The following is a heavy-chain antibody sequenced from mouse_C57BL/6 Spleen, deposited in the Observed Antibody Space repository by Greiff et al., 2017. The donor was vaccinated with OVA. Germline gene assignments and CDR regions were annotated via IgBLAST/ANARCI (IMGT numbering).Heavy chain of an antibody. CDR2: ILPGSGST. CDR3: ARRGVYYGYDDYAMDY. V-gene: IGHV1-9*01. D-gene: IGHD2-2*01. CDR1: GYTFTGYW. J-gene: IGHJ4*01. Sequence: VKLVESGAELMKPGASVKLSCKATGYTFTGYWIEWVKQRPGHGLEWIGEILPGSGSTNYNEKFKGKATFTADTSSNTAYMQLSSLTTEDSAIYYCARRGVYYGYDDYAMDYWGQGTSVTVSS.